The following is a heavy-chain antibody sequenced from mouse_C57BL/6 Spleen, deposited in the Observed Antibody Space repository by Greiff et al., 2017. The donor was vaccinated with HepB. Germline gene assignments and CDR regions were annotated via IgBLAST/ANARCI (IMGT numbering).Heavy chain of an antibody. CDR2: IHPNSGST. CDR1: GYTFTSYW. J-gene: IGHJ4*01. Sequence: VQLQQPGAELVKPGASVKLSCKASGYTFTSYWMHWVKQRPGQGLEWIGMIHPNSGSTNYNEKFKSKATLTVDKSSSTAYMQLSSLTSEDSAVYYCAREGLPSDAMDYWGQGTSVTVSS. CDR3: AREGLPSDAMDY. V-gene: IGHV1-64*01. D-gene: IGHD2-1*01.